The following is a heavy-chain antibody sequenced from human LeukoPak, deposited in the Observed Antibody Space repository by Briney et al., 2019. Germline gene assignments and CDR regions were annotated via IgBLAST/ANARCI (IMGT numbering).Heavy chain of an antibody. V-gene: IGHV3-7*01. Sequence: GGSLRLSCAASGFTFSDYWMNWVRRAPGQGLEWVANIKEDGSEKYYIDSVKGRFTISRDNSKNTLYLQMNSLRAEDTAVYYCAKATYYYDSSGPLDYWGQGTLVTVSS. CDR2: IKEDGSEK. D-gene: IGHD3-22*01. CDR3: AKATYYYDSSGPLDY. CDR1: GFTFSDYW. J-gene: IGHJ4*02.